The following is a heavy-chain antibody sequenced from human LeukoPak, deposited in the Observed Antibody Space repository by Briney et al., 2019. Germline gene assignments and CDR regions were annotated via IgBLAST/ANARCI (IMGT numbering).Heavy chain of an antibody. J-gene: IGHJ6*03. CDR3: ARGNYYGSGSSSHYYMDV. CDR2: MNPNSGNT. V-gene: IGHV1-8*03. Sequence: ASVQVSCKASGYTFTSYDINWVGQATGQGVERMGWMNPNSGNTGYAQKFQGRVTITRDTSISTAYMELSSLRSEDTAVYYCARGNYYGSGSSSHYYMDVWGKGTTVTVSS. CDR1: GYTFTSYD. D-gene: IGHD3-10*01.